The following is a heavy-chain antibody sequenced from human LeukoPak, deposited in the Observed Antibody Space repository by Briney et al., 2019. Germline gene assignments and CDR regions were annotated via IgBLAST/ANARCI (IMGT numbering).Heavy chain of an antibody. CDR3: ARAPLHDEGY. Sequence: GGSLRLSCAASGFIFRSSWMHWVRQAPGKGLVWASRITGDGSITTYADSVKGRFTISRDNAKNTLYLQMNSLRAEDTAVYYCARAPLHDEGYWGQGTLVTVSS. CDR2: ITGDGSIT. V-gene: IGHV3-74*01. CDR1: GFIFRSSW. J-gene: IGHJ4*02. D-gene: IGHD1-1*01.